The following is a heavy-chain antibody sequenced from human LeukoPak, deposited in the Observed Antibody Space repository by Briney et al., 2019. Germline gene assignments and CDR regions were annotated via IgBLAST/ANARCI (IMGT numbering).Heavy chain of an antibody. J-gene: IGHJ4*02. CDR3: VRGLDSSGYYLDY. CDR1: GYTFTGYY. V-gene: IGHV1-2*02. D-gene: IGHD3-22*01. Sequence: GASVKVSCKASGYTFTGYYMHWVRQAPGQGLEWMGWINPNSGGTNYAQKFQGRVTMTRDTSISTAYMELSRLRSDDTAVYYCVRGLDSSGYYLDYWGQGTPVTVSS. CDR2: INPNSGGT.